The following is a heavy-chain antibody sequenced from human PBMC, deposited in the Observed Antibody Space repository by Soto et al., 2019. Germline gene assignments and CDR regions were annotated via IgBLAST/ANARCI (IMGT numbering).Heavy chain of an antibody. CDR1: GYTFTGYY. Sequence: ASVKVSCKASGYTFTGYYMHWVRQAPGQGLEWMGWINPNSGGTNYAQKFQGWVTMTRDTSISTAYMELSRLRSDDTAVYYCARASNQDKSRAAAFEIWGQGTMVTVSS. J-gene: IGHJ3*02. CDR3: ARASNQDKSRAAAFEI. V-gene: IGHV1-2*04. D-gene: IGHD2-15*01. CDR2: INPNSGGT.